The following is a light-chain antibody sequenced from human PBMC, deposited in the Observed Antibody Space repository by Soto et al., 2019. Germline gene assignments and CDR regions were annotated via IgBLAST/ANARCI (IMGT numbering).Light chain of an antibody. V-gene: IGKV3-20*01. CDR3: QQSGSSPGT. J-gene: IGKJ1*01. Sequence: ERVLTQGAGTRALSPGERARRSCVASQSVSNNYLAWYQQKPGQAPRLLIYGAYNRATGITDRFSGSGSGTDFTIPISRLAPEDFALSFCQQSGSSPGTVGQGTQVEIK. CDR2: GAY. CDR1: QSVSNNY.